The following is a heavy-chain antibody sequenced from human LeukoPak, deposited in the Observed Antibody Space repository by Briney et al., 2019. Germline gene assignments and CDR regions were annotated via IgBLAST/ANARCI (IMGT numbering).Heavy chain of an antibody. Sequence: GGSLRLSCAASGFTFSSYGMHWVRQAPGKGLEWVAVISYDGSNKYYADSVKGRFTISRDNSKNMIFLQMNSLRAEDTAVYYCAKVPSNGGNSDDFWGQGTQVTVSS. V-gene: IGHV3-30*18. CDR2: ISYDGSNK. CDR3: AKVPSNGGNSDDF. D-gene: IGHD4-23*01. CDR1: GFTFSSYG. J-gene: IGHJ4*02.